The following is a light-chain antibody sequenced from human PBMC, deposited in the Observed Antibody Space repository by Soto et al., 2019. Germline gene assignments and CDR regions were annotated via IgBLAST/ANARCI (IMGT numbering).Light chain of an antibody. CDR3: QQYNHYWT. CDR1: QTITNW. CDR2: GAS. J-gene: IGKJ1*01. V-gene: IGKV1-5*01. Sequence: DIQMTQSPSTLSASVGDRVTITCRASQTITNWLAWYQQKPGKAPKLLIYGASISESGVPSRFSGSGSGTEFTQTINSLQADDFATYYCQQYNHYWTFGQGTKVEIK.